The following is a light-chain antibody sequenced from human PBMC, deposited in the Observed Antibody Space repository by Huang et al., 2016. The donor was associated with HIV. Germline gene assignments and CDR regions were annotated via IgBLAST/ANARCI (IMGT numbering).Light chain of an antibody. CDR3: QQYNSYPWT. J-gene: IGKJ1*01. CDR2: DAS. CDR1: QSISTW. V-gene: IGKV1-5*01. Sequence: DIQMTQSPSTLSASVGDRVTITCRASQSISTWLAWYQQIPGKAPKLLIYDASSLESGGPSRFSGSGSGTEFTLTISSLQPDNFATYYCQQYNSYPWTFGQGTKVEIK.